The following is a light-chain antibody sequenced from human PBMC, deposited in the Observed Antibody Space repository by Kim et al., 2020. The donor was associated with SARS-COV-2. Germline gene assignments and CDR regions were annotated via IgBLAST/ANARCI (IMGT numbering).Light chain of an antibody. CDR1: NMGSQS. CDR3: QVWDSSSDHVV. CDR2: YES. Sequence: APGETATITCAGNNMGSQSGRWYQQKPGQAPLLVIFYESDRPSGIPERFSGSNSGNTATLTISRVEAGDEADYYCQVWDSSSDHVVFGGGTQLTVL. J-gene: IGLJ2*01. V-gene: IGLV3-21*04.